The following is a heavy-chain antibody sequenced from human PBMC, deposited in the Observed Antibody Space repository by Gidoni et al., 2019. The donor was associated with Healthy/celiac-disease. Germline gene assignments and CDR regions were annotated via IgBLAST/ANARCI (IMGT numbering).Heavy chain of an antibody. V-gene: IGHV3-33*08. CDR1: GFTFSSYG. CDR3: ARFSEQLGAFDI. CDR2: IWYDGSNK. J-gene: IGHJ3*02. Sequence: QVQLVESGGGVVQPGRSLRLSCAASGFTFSSYGIHWVRQAPGKGLEGVAVIWYDGSNKYYADSVKGRFTISRDNSKNTLYLQMNSLRAEDTAVYYCARFSEQLGAFDIWGQGTMVTVSS. D-gene: IGHD6-6*01.